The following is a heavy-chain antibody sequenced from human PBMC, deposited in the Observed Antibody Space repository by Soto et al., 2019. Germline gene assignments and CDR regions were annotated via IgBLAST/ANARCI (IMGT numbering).Heavy chain of an antibody. CDR2: IWYDGSRK. D-gene: IGHD1-26*01. Sequence: GGSLRLSCAASGFTFSNHGMHWVRQAPGKGLEWVAVIWYDGSRKHYADSVEGRFTISRDDSKSTLYLQMNSLRVEDTAVYYCARDLSYYSDDCWGQGTLVTVSS. CDR1: GFTFSNHG. J-gene: IGHJ4*02. CDR3: ARDLSYYSDDC. V-gene: IGHV3-33*01.